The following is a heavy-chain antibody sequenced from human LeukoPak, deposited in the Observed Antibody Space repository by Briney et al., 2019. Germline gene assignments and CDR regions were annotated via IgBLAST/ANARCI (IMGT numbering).Heavy chain of an antibody. Sequence: MPSETLSLTCTVSGGSISSYYWSWIRQPPGKGLEWIGEINHSGSTNYNPSLKSRVTISVDTSKNQFSLKLSSVTAADTAVYYCASGPGYFDYWGQGTLVTVSS. J-gene: IGHJ4*02. V-gene: IGHV4-34*01. CDR2: INHSGST. CDR1: GGSISSYY. CDR3: ASGPGYFDY.